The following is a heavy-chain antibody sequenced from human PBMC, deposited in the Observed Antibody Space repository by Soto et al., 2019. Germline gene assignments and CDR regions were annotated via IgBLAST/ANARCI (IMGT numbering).Heavy chain of an antibody. CDR3: ARAGSYYYDSSGYYYGFDY. V-gene: IGHV4-61*01. CDR2: IYYSGST. CDR1: GGSVSSGSYY. Sequence: QVQLQESGPGLVKPSETLSLTCTVSGGSVSSGSYYWSWIRQPPGKGLEWIGYIYYSGSTNYNPSLKSRVTISVDTSKNQSSLKLSSVSAADTAVYYCARAGSYYYDSSGYYYGFDYWCQGTLVTVSS. D-gene: IGHD3-22*01. J-gene: IGHJ4*02.